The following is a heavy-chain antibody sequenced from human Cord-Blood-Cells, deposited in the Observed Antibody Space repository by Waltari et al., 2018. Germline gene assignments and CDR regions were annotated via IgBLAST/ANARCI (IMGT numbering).Heavy chain of an antibody. Sequence: EVQLVESGGGLVQPGGSLRLSCAASGFTFSSYWMSWVRQAPGKGLEWVANRKQDGSEKYYVDSVKGRFTISRDNAKNSLYLQMNSLRAEDTAVYYCARSPMYSSGWLNYWGQGTLVTVSS. CDR3: ARSPMYSSGWLNY. V-gene: IGHV3-7*01. J-gene: IGHJ4*02. D-gene: IGHD6-19*01. CDR1: GFTFSSYW. CDR2: RKQDGSEK.